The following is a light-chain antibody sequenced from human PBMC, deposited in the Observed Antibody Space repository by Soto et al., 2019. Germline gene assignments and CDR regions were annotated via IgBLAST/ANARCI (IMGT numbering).Light chain of an antibody. CDR2: EVT. V-gene: IGLV2-8*01. CDR1: ISDVGGYNH. Sequence: QSVLTQPPSASGSPGQSVTISCAGSISDVGGYNHVSWYQQHPGKAPKLLIYEVTKRPSGVPARFSGSKSGNTASLTVSGLQGDDEADYYCSTYAVTNNVIFGGGTKLTVL. J-gene: IGLJ2*01. CDR3: STYAVTNNVI.